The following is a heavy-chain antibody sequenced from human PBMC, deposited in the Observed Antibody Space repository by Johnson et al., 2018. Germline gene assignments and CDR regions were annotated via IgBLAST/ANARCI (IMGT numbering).Heavy chain of an antibody. CDR2: INSDGSST. CDR3: AKLAVAGVGPAFDI. CDR1: GFTFSSYW. Sequence: EVQLVESGGGLVQPGGSLRLSCAASGFTFSSYWMHWVRQAPGKGLVWVSRINSDGSSTSYADSVKGRFTISRDNSKNTLYLQMNSLRAEDTAVYYCAKLAVAGVGPAFDIWGQGTMVTVSS. V-gene: IGHV3-74*02. J-gene: IGHJ3*02. D-gene: IGHD6-19*01.